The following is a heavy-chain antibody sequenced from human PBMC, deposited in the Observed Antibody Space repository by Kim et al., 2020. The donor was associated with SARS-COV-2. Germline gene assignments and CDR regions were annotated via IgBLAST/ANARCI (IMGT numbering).Heavy chain of an antibody. CDR1: GGSFSGYY. CDR2: INHSGST. D-gene: IGHD2-2*01. V-gene: IGHV4-34*01. J-gene: IGHJ6*01. CDR3: ARGVRYCSSTSCKKSGYY. Sequence: SETLSLTCAVYGGSFSGYYWSWIRQPPGKGLEWIGEINHSGSTNYNPSLKSRVTISVDTSKNQFSLKLSSVTAADTAVYYCARGVRYCSSTSCKKSGYY.